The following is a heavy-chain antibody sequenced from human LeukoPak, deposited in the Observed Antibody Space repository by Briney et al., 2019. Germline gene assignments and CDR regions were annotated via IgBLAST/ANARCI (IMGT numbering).Heavy chain of an antibody. J-gene: IGHJ4*02. CDR3: ARRNRGAVFFDY. V-gene: IGHV4-59*01. CDR1: GGSISSYY. Sequence: SETLSLTCTVSGGSISSYYWSWIRQPPGKGLEWIGYIYYSGSTNYNPFLKSRVTISVDTSKNQFSLKLSSVTAADTAVYYCARRNRGAVFFDYWGQGTLVTVSS. D-gene: IGHD3-10*01. CDR2: IYYSGST.